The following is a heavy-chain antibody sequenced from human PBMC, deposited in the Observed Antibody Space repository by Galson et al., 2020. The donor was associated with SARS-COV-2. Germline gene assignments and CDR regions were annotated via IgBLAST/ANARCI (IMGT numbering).Heavy chain of an antibody. CDR3: ARDSKGYCSSTSCRPYYYGMDV. CDR2: ISSSGSTI. V-gene: IGHV3-11*01. Sequence: GGSLRLSCAASGFTFSDYYMSWIRQAPGKGLEWVSHISSSGSTIYYADSVKGRFTIYRDNAKNSLYLQMNSLRAEDTAVYYCARDSKGYCSSTSCRPYYYGMDVWGQGTTVTVSS. D-gene: IGHD2-2*01. CDR1: GFTFSDYY. J-gene: IGHJ6*02.